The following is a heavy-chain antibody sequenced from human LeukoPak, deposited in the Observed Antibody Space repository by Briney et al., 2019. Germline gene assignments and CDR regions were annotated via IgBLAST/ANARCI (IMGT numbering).Heavy chain of an antibody. CDR1: GYTLTELS. D-gene: IGHD2-15*01. CDR2: FDPEDGET. V-gene: IGHV1-24*01. CDR3: ATIYCSGGSCYSVAWFDP. J-gene: IGHJ5*02. Sequence: ASVKVSCKVSGYTLTELSMHWVRQAPGKGLEWMGGFDPEDGETIYAQKFQGRVTMTEDTSTDTAYMELISLRSEDTAVYYCATIYCSGGSCYSVAWFDPWGQGTLVTVSS.